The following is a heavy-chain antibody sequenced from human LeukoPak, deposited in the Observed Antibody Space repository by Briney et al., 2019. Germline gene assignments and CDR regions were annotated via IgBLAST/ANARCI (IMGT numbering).Heavy chain of an antibody. Sequence: SETLSLTCSVSGYSISSGYYWGWIRQPPGKGLEWIGSVFHSGITYYKPSLKSRVTILVDTSKNQFSLKLSSVTAADTAVYYCARVVVPGWFDPWGQGTLVTVSS. CDR2: VFHSGIT. CDR1: GYSISSGYY. D-gene: IGHD2-15*01. CDR3: ARVVVPGWFDP. V-gene: IGHV4-38-2*02. J-gene: IGHJ5*02.